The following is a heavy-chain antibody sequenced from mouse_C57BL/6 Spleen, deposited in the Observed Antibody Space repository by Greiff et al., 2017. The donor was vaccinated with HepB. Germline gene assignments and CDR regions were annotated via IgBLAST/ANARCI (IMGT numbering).Heavy chain of an antibody. Sequence: VQLKESGPELVKPGASVKISCKASGYSFTGYYMNWVKQSPEKSLEWIGEINPSTGGTTYNQKFNAKATLTVDKSSSTAYMQLKSLTSEDSAVYYCARGGLRFYAMDYWGQGTSVTVSS. CDR2: INPSTGGT. CDR1: GYSFTGYY. J-gene: IGHJ4*01. V-gene: IGHV1-42*01. CDR3: ARGGLRFYAMDY. D-gene: IGHD2-4*01.